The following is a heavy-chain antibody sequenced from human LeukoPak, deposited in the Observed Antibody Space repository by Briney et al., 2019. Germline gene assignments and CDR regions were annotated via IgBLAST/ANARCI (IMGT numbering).Heavy chain of an antibody. Sequence: ASVKVSCKASGYTFTSCGISWVRQAPGQGREWMGWISAYNDNTNYAQKLQGRVTMTTETSTSTAYMELRSLRSDDTAVYYCARVVTGYYGSGSYYEDYWGQGNLVTVSA. V-gene: IGHV1-18*01. CDR3: ARVVTGYYGSGSYYEDY. J-gene: IGHJ4*02. CDR1: GYTFTSCG. D-gene: IGHD3-10*01. CDR2: ISAYNDNT.